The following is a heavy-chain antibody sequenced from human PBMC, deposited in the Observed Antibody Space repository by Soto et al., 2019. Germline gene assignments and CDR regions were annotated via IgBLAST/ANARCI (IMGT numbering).Heavy chain of an antibody. V-gene: IGHV1-69*06. CDR2: IIPIFGTA. CDR3: ASSPLPHYYDSSGYYYVWVAFDI. J-gene: IGHJ3*02. D-gene: IGHD3-22*01. CDR1: GGTFSSYA. Sequence: QVQLVQSGAEVKKPGSSVKVSCKASGGTFSSYAISWVRQAPGQGLEWMGGIIPIFGTANYAQKFQGRVTITADKSTSTAYMELSSLRSDDTAVYYCASSPLPHYYDSSGYYYVWVAFDIWGQGTMVTVSS.